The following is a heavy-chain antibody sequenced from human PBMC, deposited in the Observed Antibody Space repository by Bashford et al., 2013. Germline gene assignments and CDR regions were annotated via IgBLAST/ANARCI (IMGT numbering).Heavy chain of an antibody. J-gene: IGHJ4*02. D-gene: IGHD3-3*01. Sequence: VRQAPGKGLEWVSGISGSGGGTYYADSVKGRFTISRDNSKNTLYLQMNSLRAEDTAAYFCTRSGVHSDYWGQGTLVTVSS. CDR3: TRSGVHSDY. V-gene: IGHV3-23*01. CDR2: ISGSGGGT.